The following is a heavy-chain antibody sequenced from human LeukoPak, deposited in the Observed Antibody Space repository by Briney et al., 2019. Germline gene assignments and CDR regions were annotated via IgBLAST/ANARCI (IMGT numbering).Heavy chain of an antibody. CDR2: INPSGGST. V-gene: IGHV1-46*01. D-gene: IGHD6-19*01. Sequence: SSVKVSCQASGYTFTSYYMHWVRQAPRQGLTWMGIINPSGGSTSYAQKFQGRVTMTRDTSRSTVYMELSRLRSEDTAVYYCARDRRGVIAVAGTWGYFDYWGQGTLVTVSS. J-gene: IGHJ4*02. CDR1: GYTFTSYY. CDR3: ARDRRGVIAVAGTWGYFDY.